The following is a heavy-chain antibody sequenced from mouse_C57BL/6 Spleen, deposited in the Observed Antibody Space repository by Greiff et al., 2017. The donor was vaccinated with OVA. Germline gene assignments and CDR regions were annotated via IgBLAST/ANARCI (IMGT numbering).Heavy chain of an antibody. CDR3: ARSIYYDYLYAMDY. Sequence: EVQRVESGGGLVKPGGSLKLSCAASGFTFSDYGMHWVRQAPEKGLEWVAYISSGSSTIYYADTVKGRFTISRDNAKNTLFLQMTSLRSEDTAMYYCARSIYYDYLYAMDYWGQGTSVTVSS. J-gene: IGHJ4*01. V-gene: IGHV5-17*01. CDR1: GFTFSDYG. D-gene: IGHD2-4*01. CDR2: ISSGSSTI.